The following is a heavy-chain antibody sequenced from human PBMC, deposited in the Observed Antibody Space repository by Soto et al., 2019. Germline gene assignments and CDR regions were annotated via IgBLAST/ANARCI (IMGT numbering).Heavy chain of an antibody. V-gene: IGHV4-61*01. J-gene: IGHJ4*02. CDR1: GDSVSSGSRF. Sequence: SETLSLTCTVSGDSVSSGSRFWSWIRQPPGKGLEWIGYIYDSERTNYSPSLKSRVTISQDTSENQFSLKLTSATAADTAAYYCATRSVFRPLDYWGRGTLVTVSS. CDR3: ATRSVFRPLDY. CDR2: IYDSERT. D-gene: IGHD1-26*01.